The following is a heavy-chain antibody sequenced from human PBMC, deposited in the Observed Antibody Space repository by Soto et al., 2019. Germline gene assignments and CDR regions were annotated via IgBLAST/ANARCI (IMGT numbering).Heavy chain of an antibody. CDR2: IIPIFGTA. Sequence: AASVKVSCKASGGTFSSYAISWVRQAPGQGLEWMGGIIPIFGTANYAQKFQGRVTITADESTSTAYMELSSLRSEDTAVYYCARGVGPDFWSGYESGNLFDPWGQGTLVTVS. J-gene: IGHJ5*02. V-gene: IGHV1-69*13. CDR1: GGTFSSYA. CDR3: ARGVGPDFWSGYESGNLFDP. D-gene: IGHD3-3*01.